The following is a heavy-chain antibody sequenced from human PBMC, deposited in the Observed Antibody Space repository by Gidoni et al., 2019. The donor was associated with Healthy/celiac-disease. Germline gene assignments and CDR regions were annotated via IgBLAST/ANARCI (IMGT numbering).Heavy chain of an antibody. CDR1: GFTSSSYS. V-gene: IGHV3-21*01. D-gene: IGHD1-26*01. Sequence: EVQLVESGGGLVKPGGSLRLSCAAPGFTSSSYSMNWVRQAPAKGREWVSSISSSSSYIYYADSVKGRFTISRDNAKNSLYLQMNSLRAEDTAVYYCAGDGVVGDKGDAFDIWGQGTMVTVSS. CDR3: AGDGVVGDKGDAFDI. CDR2: ISSSSSYI. J-gene: IGHJ3*02.